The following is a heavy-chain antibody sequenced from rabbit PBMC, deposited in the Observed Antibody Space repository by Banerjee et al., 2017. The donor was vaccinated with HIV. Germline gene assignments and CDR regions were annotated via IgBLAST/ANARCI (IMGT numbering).Heavy chain of an antibody. CDR3: ARGAHNTDYYALDL. J-gene: IGHJ4*01. CDR2: IYSSDYST. D-gene: IGHD2-1*01. CDR1: GFSFSSFYW. Sequence: QSLEESGGDLVKPGASLTLTCTASGFSFSSFYWICWVRQAPGKGLEWIACIYSSDYSTYYASWAKGRFTISKTSSTTVTLQMTSLTAADTATYFCARGAHNTDYYALDLWGPGTLVTVS. V-gene: IGHV1S40*01.